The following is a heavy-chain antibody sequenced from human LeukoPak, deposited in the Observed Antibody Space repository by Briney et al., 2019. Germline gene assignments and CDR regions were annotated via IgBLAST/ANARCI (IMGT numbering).Heavy chain of an antibody. CDR2: MSDSGTT. Sequence: PSETLSLTCRVSGGSMSNKSWSWIRQPPGKGLEWIGYMSDSGTTKQNPALKSRVTISLDTSKNHLSLMLSSVTAADTAVYYCATHDSNGYYPYYFAYWGQGTVVTVSS. CDR3: ATHDSNGYYPYYFAY. CDR1: GGSMSNKS. J-gene: IGHJ4*02. D-gene: IGHD3-3*01. V-gene: IGHV4-59*08.